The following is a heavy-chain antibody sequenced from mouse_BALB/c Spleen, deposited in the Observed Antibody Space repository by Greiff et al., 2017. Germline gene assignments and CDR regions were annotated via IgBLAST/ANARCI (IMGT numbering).Heavy chain of an antibody. J-gene: IGHJ4*01. CDR3: ATYDGYLMDY. CDR2: IYPGDGDT. V-gene: IGHV1-87*01. Sequence: VQLQQSGAELARPGASVKLSCKASGYTFTSYWMQWVKQRPGQGLEWIGAIYPGDGDTRYTQKFKGKATLTADKSSSTAYMQLSSLASEDSAVYYCATYDGYLMDYWGQGTSVTVSS. D-gene: IGHD2-3*01. CDR1: GYTFTSYW.